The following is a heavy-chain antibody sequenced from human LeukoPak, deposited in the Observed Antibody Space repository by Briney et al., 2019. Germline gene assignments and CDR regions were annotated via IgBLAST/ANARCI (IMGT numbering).Heavy chain of an antibody. Sequence: GGSLRLSCAVSGFTSSSYWMSWVRQAPGKGLEWVSVIYSGGSTYYADSVKGRFTISRDNSKNTLYLQMNSLRAEDTAVYYCARSSGYLDYWGQGTLVTVSS. CDR1: GFTSSSYW. CDR2: IYSGGST. CDR3: ARSSGYLDY. V-gene: IGHV3-66*02. D-gene: IGHD3-3*01. J-gene: IGHJ4*02.